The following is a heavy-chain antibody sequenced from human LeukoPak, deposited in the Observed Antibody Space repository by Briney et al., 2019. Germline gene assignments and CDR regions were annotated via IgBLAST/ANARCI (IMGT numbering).Heavy chain of an antibody. Sequence: GGSLRLSCAASGFTFSSYGMHWVRQAPGKGLEWVAFIRYDGSNKYYADSVKGRFTISRDNSKNTLYLQMNSLRAEDTAVYYCAKDVIAAAGTIFDYWGQGTLVTVSS. V-gene: IGHV3-30*02. CDR3: AKDVIAAAGTIFDY. CDR2: IRYDGSNK. J-gene: IGHJ4*02. CDR1: GFTFSSYG. D-gene: IGHD6-13*01.